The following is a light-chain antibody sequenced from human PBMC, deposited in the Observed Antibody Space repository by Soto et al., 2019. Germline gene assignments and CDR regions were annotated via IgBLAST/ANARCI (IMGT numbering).Light chain of an antibody. CDR1: QSVSSSY. CDR2: GAS. CDR3: QQRSIWPLT. J-gene: IGKJ4*01. Sequence: EIVLTQSPGTLSLSPGERATLSCRASQSVSSSYLAWYQQKPGQAPRLLIYGASSRATGIPDRFSGSGSGTDFTLTISSLEPEDFAVYYCQQRSIWPLTFGGGTKVDIK. V-gene: IGKV3D-20*02.